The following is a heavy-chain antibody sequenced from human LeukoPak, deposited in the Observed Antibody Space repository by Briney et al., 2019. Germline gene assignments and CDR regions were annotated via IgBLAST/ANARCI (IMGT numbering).Heavy chain of an antibody. CDR2: INHSGST. J-gene: IGHJ4*02. Sequence: KPSETLSLTCAVYGGSFSGYYWSWIRQPPGKGLEWIGEINHSGSTNYNPSLKSRVTISVDTSKNQFSLKLSSVTAADTAVYYCARAQYSWVDYWGQGTLVTVSS. D-gene: IGHD5-18*01. V-gene: IGHV4-34*01. CDR3: ARAQYSWVDY. CDR1: GGSFSGYY.